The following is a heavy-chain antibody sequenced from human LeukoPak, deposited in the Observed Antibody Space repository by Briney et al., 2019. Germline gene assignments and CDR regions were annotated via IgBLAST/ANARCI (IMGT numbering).Heavy chain of an antibody. J-gene: IGHJ4*02. D-gene: IGHD6-19*01. Sequence: SQTLSLTCSISGDXVASKSAAWSWIRQSPSRGLEWLGRTYFRSKWDSDYALSVKSRIIINPDTSKNQFSLQLSSVTPEDTAVYYCARDSSGWANYFDCWGQGTLVTVSS. CDR2: TYFRSKWDS. CDR1: GDXVASKSAA. V-gene: IGHV6-1*01. CDR3: ARDSSGWANYFDC.